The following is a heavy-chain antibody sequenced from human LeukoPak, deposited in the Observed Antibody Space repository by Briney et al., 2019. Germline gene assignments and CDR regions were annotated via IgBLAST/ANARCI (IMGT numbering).Heavy chain of an antibody. J-gene: IGHJ4*02. CDR2: FSGTDGGT. Sequence: PGGSLRLSCAASGFTVTTYGMTWVRRAPGKGLEWVSSFSGTDGGTYYADSVKGRFTISRDNSKNTLYLQMNSLRAEDTAVYYCAKDRLYGTSWYGAGDNWGQGTLVTVSS. V-gene: IGHV3-23*01. CDR1: GFTVTTYG. CDR3: AKDRLYGTSWYGAGDN. D-gene: IGHD2-2*01.